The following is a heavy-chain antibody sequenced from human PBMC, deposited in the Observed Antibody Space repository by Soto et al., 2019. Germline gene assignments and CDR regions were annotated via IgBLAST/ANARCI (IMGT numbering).Heavy chain of an antibody. CDR1: GYTFTGYD. Sequence: DSVKVSCKASGYTFTGYDMHWVRQAPGQGLEWMGWINPNSGGTNYAQKFQGRVTMTRDTSISTAYMELSRLRSDDTAVYYCAVLGYCSGGSCYLARYYYYGMDVWGQGTTVTVSS. V-gene: IGHV1-2*02. CDR2: INPNSGGT. J-gene: IGHJ6*02. CDR3: AVLGYCSGGSCYLARYYYYGMDV. D-gene: IGHD2-15*01.